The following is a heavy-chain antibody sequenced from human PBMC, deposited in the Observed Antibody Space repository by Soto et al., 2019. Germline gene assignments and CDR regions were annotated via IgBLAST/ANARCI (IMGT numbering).Heavy chain of an antibody. CDR3: ARGYSGSTQSWFDP. CDR1: GGTFSSSA. Sequence: GASVKVSCKASGGTFSSSAISWVRQAPEQGREWMGGIIPIFGTANYAQMLQGSVTITADESTSTAYMELSSLRSEDTAVYYCARGYSGSTQSWFDPWGQGTLVT. J-gene: IGHJ5*02. CDR2: IIPIFGTA. D-gene: IGHD1-26*01. V-gene: IGHV1-69*13.